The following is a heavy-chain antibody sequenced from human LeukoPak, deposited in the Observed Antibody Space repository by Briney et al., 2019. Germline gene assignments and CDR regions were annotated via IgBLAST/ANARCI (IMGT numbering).Heavy chain of an antibody. CDR2: IYYSGST. D-gene: IGHD5-12*01. J-gene: IGHJ4*02. V-gene: IGHV4-39*02. CDR1: GGSISSSSYY. Sequence: SSETLSLTCTVSGGSISSSSYYWGWIRQPPGKGLEWIGSIYYSGSTYYNPSLKSRVTISVDTSKNQFSLMLSSVTAADTAVYYCTRDSSGYDWFYDYWGQGSLVTVSS. CDR3: TRDSSGYDWFYDY.